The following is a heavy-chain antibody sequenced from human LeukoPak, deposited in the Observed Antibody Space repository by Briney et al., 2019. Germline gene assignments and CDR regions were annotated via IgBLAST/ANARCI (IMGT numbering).Heavy chain of an antibody. CDR2: ISSSGSTI. CDR1: GFTFSDYY. D-gene: IGHD2-15*01. CDR3: ARDPYCSGGSRYEVAFDY. Sequence: PGGSLRLSCAASGFTFSDYYMSWIRQAPGKGLEWVSYISSSGSTIYYADSVKGRFTISRDKAKNSLYLQMNSLRAEDTAVYYCARDPYCSGGSRYEVAFDYWGQGTLVTVSS. J-gene: IGHJ4*02. V-gene: IGHV3-11*04.